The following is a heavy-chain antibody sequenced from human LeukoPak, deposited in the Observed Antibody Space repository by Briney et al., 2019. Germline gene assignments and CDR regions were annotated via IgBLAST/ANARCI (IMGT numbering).Heavy chain of an antibody. CDR2: ISGSSGTT. CDR1: GFTFTSYA. CDR3: AKGRGGSGYWASDY. D-gene: IGHD3-22*01. V-gene: IGHV3-23*01. Sequence: GSLRLSCAASGFTFTSYAMNWVRQTPGKGLEWVSGISGSSGTTYYADSVKGRFTISRDNSKNTLYLQMNSLRAEDTAVYHCAKGRGGSGYWASDYWGRGTLVTVSS. J-gene: IGHJ4*02.